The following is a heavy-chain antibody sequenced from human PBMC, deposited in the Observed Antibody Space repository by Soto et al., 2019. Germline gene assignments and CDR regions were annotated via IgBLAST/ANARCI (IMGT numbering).Heavy chain of an antibody. CDR1: GFTFNSYV. D-gene: IGHD1-26*01. Sequence: GGSLRLSCAASGFTFNSYVMHWVRQGPGNGLEWVAFISYDSTKTYYADPVKGRFTISRDNSNSALYVQMNSLTGEDTAVYYCARTRSAWSDFHYYSLDVWGQGTTVTVSS. J-gene: IGHJ6*02. V-gene: IGHV3-30*03. CDR2: ISYDSTKT. CDR3: ARTRSAWSDFHYYSLDV.